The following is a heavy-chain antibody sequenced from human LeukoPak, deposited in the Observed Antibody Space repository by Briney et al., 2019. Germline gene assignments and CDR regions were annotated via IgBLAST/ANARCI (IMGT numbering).Heavy chain of an antibody. D-gene: IGHD6-6*01. V-gene: IGHV3-21*01. CDR1: GFTFSTYS. CDR2: ISGSSSYI. Sequence: GGSLRLSCAASGFTFSTYSMNWVRQAPGKGLEWVSFISGSSSYIYYADSVKGRFTNSRDNAKNSLYLQMDSLRAEDTAVYYCARDDTGSSGGPNWFDPWGQGTPVTVSS. J-gene: IGHJ5*02. CDR3: ARDDTGSSGGPNWFDP.